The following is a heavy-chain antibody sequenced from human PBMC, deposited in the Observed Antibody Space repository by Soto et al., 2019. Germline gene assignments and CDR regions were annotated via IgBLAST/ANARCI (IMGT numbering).Heavy chain of an antibody. CDR2: IYSGGST. CDR1: GFTFSSYA. Sequence: GGSLRLSCAASGFTFSSYAMSWVRQAPGKGLEWVSVIYSGGSTYYADSVKGRFTISRDNSKNTLYLQMNSLRAEDTAVYYCARDLDFWSGYDYWGQGTLVTVSS. J-gene: IGHJ4*02. CDR3: ARDLDFWSGYDY. V-gene: IGHV3-66*01. D-gene: IGHD3-3*01.